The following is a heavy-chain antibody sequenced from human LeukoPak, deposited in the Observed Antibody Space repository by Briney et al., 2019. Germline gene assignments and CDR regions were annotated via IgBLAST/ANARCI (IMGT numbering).Heavy chain of an antibody. J-gene: IGHJ4*02. D-gene: IGHD3-9*01. CDR1: GYSISSGYY. Sequence: SETLSLTCAVSGYSISSGYYWGWIRQPPGRGLEWIGSIYHSGSTYYNPSLKSRVTISVDTSKNQFSLKPSSVTAADTAVYYCARGSSSYDILTGYYGYWGQGTLVTVSS. CDR2: IYHSGST. V-gene: IGHV4-38-2*01. CDR3: ARGSSSYDILTGYYGY.